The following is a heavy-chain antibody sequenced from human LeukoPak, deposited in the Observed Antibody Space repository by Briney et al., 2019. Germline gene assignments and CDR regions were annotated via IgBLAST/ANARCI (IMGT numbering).Heavy chain of an antibody. CDR1: GFTFSSYA. V-gene: IGHV3-23*01. J-gene: IGHJ3*02. CDR3: ARPRTTYYDILTGYYKADDACDI. D-gene: IGHD3-9*01. CDR2: ISGSGGST. Sequence: GGSLRLSCAASGFTFSSYAMSWVRQAPGKGLEWVSAISGSGGSTYYADSVKGRFTISRDNSKNTLYLQMNSLTADDTAVYYCARPRTTYYDILTGYYKADDACDIWGQGTMVTVSS.